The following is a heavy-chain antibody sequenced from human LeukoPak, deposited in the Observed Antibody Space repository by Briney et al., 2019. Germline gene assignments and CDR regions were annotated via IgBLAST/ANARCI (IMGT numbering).Heavy chain of an antibody. CDR1: GGTFSSYA. CDR3: ARGPYDSSGYWMGPFDY. D-gene: IGHD3-22*01. CDR2: IIPIFGTA. Sequence: GASVKVSCKASGGTFSSYAISWVRQAPGQGLEWMGGIIPIFGTANYAQKFQGRVTITADKSTSTAYMELSSLRSEDTAVYYCARGPYDSSGYWMGPFDYWGQGTLVTVSS. J-gene: IGHJ4*02. V-gene: IGHV1-69*06.